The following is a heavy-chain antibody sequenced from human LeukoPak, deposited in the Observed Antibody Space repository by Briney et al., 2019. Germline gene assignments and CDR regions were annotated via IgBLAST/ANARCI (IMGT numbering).Heavy chain of an antibody. V-gene: IGHV1-46*01. CDR1: GYTFTSYY. CDR2: INPSGGST. CDR3: AREYRVTYYDSTGYYLDAFDI. D-gene: IGHD3-22*01. Sequence: GASVKVSCKASGYTFTSYYMHWVRQAPGQGLEWMGIINPSGGSTSYAQKFQGRVTMTRDMSTSTVYMELSSLRSGDTAVYYCAREYRVTYYDSTGYYLDAFDIWGQGTMVTVSS. J-gene: IGHJ3*02.